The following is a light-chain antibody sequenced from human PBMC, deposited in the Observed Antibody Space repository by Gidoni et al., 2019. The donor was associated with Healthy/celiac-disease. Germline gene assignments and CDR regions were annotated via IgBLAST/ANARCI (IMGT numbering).Light chain of an antibody. CDR2: AAS. CDR3: RQYYSYPLT. CDR1: QGISSH. V-gene: IGKV1-8*01. J-gene: IGKJ4*01. Sequence: AIRLPQSPSSISASTGDRVTITCRASQGISSHLAWYQQKPWKAPKLLIYAASTLQSGVPSRFSGSGSGTDFTLTISCLQSEDFATYYCRQYYSYPLTRGGGTKVEIK.